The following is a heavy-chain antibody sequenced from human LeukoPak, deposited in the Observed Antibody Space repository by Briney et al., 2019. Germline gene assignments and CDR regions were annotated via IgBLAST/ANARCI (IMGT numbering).Heavy chain of an antibody. Sequence: SETLSLTCTVSGGSISSYYWSWIRQPPGKGLEWIGYIYYSGSTNYNPSLKSRVTISVDTSKNQFSLKLSSVTAADTAVYYCARKGYYYYGMDVWGQGTTVTVSS. CDR2: IYYSGST. J-gene: IGHJ6*02. CDR1: GGSISSYY. CDR3: ARKGYYYYGMDV. V-gene: IGHV4-59*12.